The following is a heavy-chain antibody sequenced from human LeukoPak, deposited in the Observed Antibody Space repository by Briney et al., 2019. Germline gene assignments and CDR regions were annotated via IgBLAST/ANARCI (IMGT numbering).Heavy chain of an antibody. J-gene: IGHJ3*02. D-gene: IGHD3-10*01. V-gene: IGHV4-61*01. CDR3: ARDPSYYYGSGSYFDAFDI. CDR2: IYYSGST. Sequence: SETLSLTCTVSGGSISSSSYYWGWIRQPPGKGLEWIGYIYYSGSTNYNPSLKSRVTISVDTSKNQFSLKLSSVTAADTAVYYCARDPSYYYGSGSYFDAFDIWGQGTMVTVSS. CDR1: GGSISSSSYY.